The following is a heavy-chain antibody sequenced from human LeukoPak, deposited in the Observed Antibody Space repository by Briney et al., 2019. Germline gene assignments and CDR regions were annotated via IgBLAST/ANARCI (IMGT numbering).Heavy chain of an antibody. CDR1: GGTFSSYA. CDR2: IIPIFGTA. Sequence: RWASVKVSCKASGGTFSSYAISWVRQAPGQGLEWMGGIIPIFGTANYAQKFQGRVTITTDESTSTAYMELSSLRSEDTAVYYCARSPRSSGYYDPDYWGQGTLVTVSS. CDR3: ARSPRSSGYYDPDY. V-gene: IGHV1-69*05. D-gene: IGHD3-22*01. J-gene: IGHJ4*02.